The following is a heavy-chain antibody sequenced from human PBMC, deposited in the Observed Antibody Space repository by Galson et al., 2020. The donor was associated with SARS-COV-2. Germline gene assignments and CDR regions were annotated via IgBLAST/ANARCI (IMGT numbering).Heavy chain of an antibody. V-gene: IGHV1-24*01. Sequence: ASVKVSCKVSGYTLTELYMHWVRQAPGKGLEWMGGFDPADGETIYAQTFQGRVTMTEDTSTDTAYMELSSLRSEDTSVYYWATATPITGTTGEGWDPLGRGTLVTVSS. D-gene: IGHD1-20*01. J-gene: IGHJ5*02. CDR1: GYTLTELY. CDR3: ATATPITGTTGEGWDP. CDR2: FDPADGET.